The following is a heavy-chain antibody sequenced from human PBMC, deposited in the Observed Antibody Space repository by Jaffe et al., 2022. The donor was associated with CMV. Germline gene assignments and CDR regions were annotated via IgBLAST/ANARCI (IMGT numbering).Heavy chain of an antibody. CDR2: IYYSGST. Sequence: QLQLQESGPGLVKPSETLSLTCTVSGGSISSSSYYWGWIRQPPGKGLEWIGSIYYSGSTYYNPSLKSRVTISVDTSKNQFSLKLSSVTAADTAVYYCARFGDDYGDYFQHLWGQGTLVTVSS. J-gene: IGHJ4*02. CDR3: ARFGDDYGDYFQHL. V-gene: IGHV4-39*01. CDR1: GGSISSSSYY. D-gene: IGHD4-17*01.